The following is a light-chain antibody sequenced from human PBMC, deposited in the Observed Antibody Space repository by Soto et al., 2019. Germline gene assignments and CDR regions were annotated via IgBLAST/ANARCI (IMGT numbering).Light chain of an antibody. Sequence: QSVLTQPPSVSGAPGQRVTISCTGSSCNIGAGNDVPWYQQLPGTAPKLLIYDDSNRPSGVPDRFSGSKSGTSASLAITGLQAEDEADYYCQSYASSRTAVFGGGTQLTVL. J-gene: IGLJ3*02. CDR3: QSYASSRTAV. CDR1: SCNIGAGND. V-gene: IGLV1-40*01. CDR2: DDS.